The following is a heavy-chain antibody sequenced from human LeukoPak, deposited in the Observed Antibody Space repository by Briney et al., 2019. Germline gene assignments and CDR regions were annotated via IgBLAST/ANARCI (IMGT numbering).Heavy chain of an antibody. CDR3: AKDSSLTTRGKFDF. Sequence: GGSLRLSCAASGFTFEDYAMHWVRQAPGKGLEWVSGINWHSKNLDYVDSVKGRFTISRDNAKNSLYLQMNSLRVEDTAFYYCAKDSSLTTRGKFDFWGQGILVTVSS. CDR1: GFTFEDYA. D-gene: IGHD4-17*01. V-gene: IGHV3-9*01. J-gene: IGHJ4*02. CDR2: INWHSKNL.